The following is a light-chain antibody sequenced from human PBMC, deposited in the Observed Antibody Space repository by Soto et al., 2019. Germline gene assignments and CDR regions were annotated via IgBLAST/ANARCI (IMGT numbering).Light chain of an antibody. CDR2: GAS. Sequence: EIVMTQSPGTLSVSPGERATLSCRASQSVSSNLAWYQQKPGQAPRLLIYGASSRATGIPDRFSGRGFGTDFTLTISRLEPEDFAVYYCQHSGDFRWTFGQGTKVDIK. CDR3: QHSGDFRWT. J-gene: IGKJ1*01. CDR1: QSVSSN. V-gene: IGKV3-20*01.